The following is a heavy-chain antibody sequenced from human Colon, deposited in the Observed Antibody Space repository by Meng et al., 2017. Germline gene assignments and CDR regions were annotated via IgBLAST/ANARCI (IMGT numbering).Heavy chain of an antibody. V-gene: IGHV4-39*07. CDR1: GGSISGSSYY. J-gene: IGHJ6*02. CDR2: IYYSGST. CDR3: ARGGYSGYDLAYYYYYDGMDV. D-gene: IGHD5-12*01. Sequence: SETLSLTCTVSGGSISGSSYYWGWIRQPPGKGLEWIGSIYYSGSTYYNPSLKSRVTISVDTSKNQFSLRLSSVTAADTAVYYCARGGYSGYDLAYYYYYDGMDVWGQGTMVTVSS.